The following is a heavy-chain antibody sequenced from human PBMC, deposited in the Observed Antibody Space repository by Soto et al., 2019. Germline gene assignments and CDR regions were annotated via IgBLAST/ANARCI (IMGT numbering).Heavy chain of an antibody. CDR1: GGSISSNNR. J-gene: IGHJ5*02. CDR2: IYHSGST. D-gene: IGHD6-13*01. Sequence: QVQLQESGPGQVKHSGTLCLTCAVSGGSISSNNRWSWVRQPPGKGLEWIGEIYHSGSTNYNPSLKSRVTISVDKSKNQFSLKLSSVTAADTAVYYCARGCWQQLVLSPHFDPWGQGTLVTVSS. CDR3: ARGCWQQLVLSPHFDP. V-gene: IGHV4-4*02.